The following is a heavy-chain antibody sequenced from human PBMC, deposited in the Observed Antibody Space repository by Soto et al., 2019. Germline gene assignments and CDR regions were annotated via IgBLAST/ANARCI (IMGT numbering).Heavy chain of an antibody. CDR2: VDYSGST. CDR1: GVSISSFNFY. J-gene: IGHJ5*02. V-gene: IGHV4-39*01. Sequence: SETLSLTCSVSGVSISSFNFYWGWIRQPPGKGLEWLGTVDYSGSTTYNPSLESRVTIFVDRSKNQFSLSLKSVTAADTALYYCARRTPLYASESSRFDPWGQGVLVTGSS. CDR3: ARRTPLYASESSRFDP. D-gene: IGHD3-10*01.